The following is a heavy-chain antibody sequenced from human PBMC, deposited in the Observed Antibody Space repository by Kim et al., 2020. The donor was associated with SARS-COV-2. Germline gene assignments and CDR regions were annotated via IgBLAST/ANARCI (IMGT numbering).Heavy chain of an antibody. Sequence: YHADSGKGQFTISRDNPKNSLYLQMNSRRAEDTAVYYCARDLGSSPSILVYWGQGTLVTVSS. CDR3: ARDLGSSPSILVY. J-gene: IGHJ4*02. D-gene: IGHD6-6*01. V-gene: IGHV3-21*01.